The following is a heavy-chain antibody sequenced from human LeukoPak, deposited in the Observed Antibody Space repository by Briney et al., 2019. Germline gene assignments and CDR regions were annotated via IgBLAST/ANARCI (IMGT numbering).Heavy chain of an antibody. CDR2: IDPSSSGT. CDR3: ARAGFLPSGGAFDI. D-gene: IGHD2/OR15-2a*01. V-gene: IGHV1-2*02. CDR1: GYAFTCYY. Sequence: AAAVKVCCTAAGYAFTCYYMDWLRQPPGQGLEWMGCIDPSSSGTTYAQEFQVRGTMTRSRSISRAYMELNSIRSEATAAYYCARAGFLPSGGAFDIWGQGTMVTVSS. J-gene: IGHJ3*02.